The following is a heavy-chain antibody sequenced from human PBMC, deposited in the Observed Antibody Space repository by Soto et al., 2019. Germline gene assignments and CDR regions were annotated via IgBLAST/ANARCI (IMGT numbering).Heavy chain of an antibody. Sequence: EVQLLESGGGLVQPGGSLRLSCAASGFTFSSYAMSWVRQAPGKGLEWVSAISGSGGSTYYADSVKGRFTISRDNSKNTLYLQMNSLRAANTAVYYCAKDYLSCAVPAARNWFDPWGQGTLVTVSS. D-gene: IGHD2-2*01. V-gene: IGHV3-23*01. J-gene: IGHJ5*02. CDR2: ISGSGGST. CDR3: AKDYLSCAVPAARNWFDP. CDR1: GFTFSSYA.